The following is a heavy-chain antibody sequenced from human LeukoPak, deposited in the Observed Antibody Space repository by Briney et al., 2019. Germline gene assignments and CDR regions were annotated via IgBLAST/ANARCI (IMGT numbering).Heavy chain of an antibody. CDR3: ATSRFMWGFDS. CDR2: INPNSVGS. J-gene: IGHJ4*02. Sequence: ASVKVSCKASGYTTYYMHWVRQAPGQGLEWMGWINPNSVGSGYAQRFQGRVTMTRDTSISTVYMELSRLTSDDTALYYCATSRFMWGFDSWGQGTLVTVSS. D-gene: IGHD1-26*01. CDR1: GYTTYY. V-gene: IGHV1-2*02.